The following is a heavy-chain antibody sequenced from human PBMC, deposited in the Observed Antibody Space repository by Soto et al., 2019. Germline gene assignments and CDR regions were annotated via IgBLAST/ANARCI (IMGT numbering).Heavy chain of an antibody. J-gene: IGHJ4*02. V-gene: IGHV1-18*01. CDR3: AREGGYRSGWFDY. CDR2: ISTYNGDK. D-gene: IGHD6-19*01. Sequence: ASVKVSCKASGYPFTSYGISWVRQAPGQGLEWMGWISTYNGDKNYARNVQGRVSMTRNTSTNTVYLEMRSLSSDDTAVYYCAREGGYRSGWFDYWGQGTPVTVSS. CDR1: GYPFTSYG.